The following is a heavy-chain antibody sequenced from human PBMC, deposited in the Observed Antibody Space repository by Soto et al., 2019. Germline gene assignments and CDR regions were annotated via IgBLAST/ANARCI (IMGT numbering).Heavy chain of an antibody. CDR2: IIPIFGTA. CDR1: GGTFSSYA. Sequence: SVKVSCKASGGTFSSYAISWVRQAPGQGLEWMGGIIPIFGTANYAQKFQGRVTITADKSTSTAYMELTSLTSKDTAVYYCARDSPIGSTYSGYDAIDSWGQGTLVTVSS. J-gene: IGHJ4*02. CDR3: ARDSPIGSTYSGYDAIDS. D-gene: IGHD5-12*01. V-gene: IGHV1-69*06.